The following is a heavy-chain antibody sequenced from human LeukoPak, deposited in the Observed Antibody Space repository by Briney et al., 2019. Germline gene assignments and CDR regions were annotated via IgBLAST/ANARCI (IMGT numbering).Heavy chain of an antibody. Sequence: SETLSLTCTVSGGSISSYYWSWIRQPPGKGLEWIGYIYYSGSTNYNPSLKSRVTISVDTSKNQFSLKLSSVTAADTAVYYCARVPGSGWYHIDYWGQGTLVTVSS. D-gene: IGHD6-19*01. CDR2: IYYSGST. J-gene: IGHJ4*02. CDR1: GGSISSYY. CDR3: ARVPGSGWYHIDY. V-gene: IGHV4-59*08.